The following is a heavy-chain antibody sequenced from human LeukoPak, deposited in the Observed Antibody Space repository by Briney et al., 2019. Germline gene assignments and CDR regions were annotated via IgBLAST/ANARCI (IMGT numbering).Heavy chain of an antibody. Sequence: GGTLRLSCAASGFTFSSYDMSWVRQAPGKGLEWLSSMSGSGGSTHYADSVKGRFTISRDNSKNTLYLQMNSLRAEDTAVYYCARDYLYSGSLQAFDYWGQGTLVTVSS. V-gene: IGHV3-23*01. CDR2: MSGSGGST. D-gene: IGHD1-26*01. J-gene: IGHJ4*02. CDR1: GFTFSSYD. CDR3: ARDYLYSGSLQAFDY.